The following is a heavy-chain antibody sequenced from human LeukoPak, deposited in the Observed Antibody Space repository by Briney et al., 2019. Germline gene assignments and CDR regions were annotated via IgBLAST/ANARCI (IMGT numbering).Heavy chain of an antibody. V-gene: IGHV4-59*01. D-gene: IGHD4-17*01. Sequence: SETLSLTCTVSGGSISSYYWSWIRQPPGKGLEWIGYIYYSGSTNYNPSLESRVTISVDTSKNQFSLKLSSVTAADTAVYYCARDLMTTATTMAFDIWGQGTMVTVSS. CDR3: ARDLMTTATTMAFDI. J-gene: IGHJ3*02. CDR2: IYYSGST. CDR1: GGSISSYY.